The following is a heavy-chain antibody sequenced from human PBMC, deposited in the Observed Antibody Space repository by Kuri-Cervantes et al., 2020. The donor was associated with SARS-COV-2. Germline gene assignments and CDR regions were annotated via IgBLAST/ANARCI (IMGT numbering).Heavy chain of an antibody. CDR2: IKQDGSEK. CDR1: GFTFSSYW. J-gene: IGHJ4*02. V-gene: IGHV3-7*01. CDR3: ARSAPPGIAAAGVDWYFDY. Sequence: GESLKISCSASGFTFSSYWMSWVRQAPGKGLEWVANIKQDGSEKYYADSVKGRFTISRDNSKNTLYLQMNSLRAEDTAVYYCARSAPPGIAAAGVDWYFDYWGQGTLVTVSS. D-gene: IGHD6-13*01.